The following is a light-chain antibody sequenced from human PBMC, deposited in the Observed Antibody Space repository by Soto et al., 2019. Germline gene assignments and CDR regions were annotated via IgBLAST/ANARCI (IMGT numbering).Light chain of an antibody. CDR1: ENVRTF. J-gene: IGKJ1*01. CDR3: HQHSHWPPWT. V-gene: IGKV3-11*01. Sequence: VLTQSPATLSLSPGERATLSCRASENVRTFVDWYQQKPGQAPRLLIYGASNRATDIPARFSGSGSGTDFTLTISNLEPEDFAVYYCHQHSHWPPWTFGQGTRVEIQ. CDR2: GAS.